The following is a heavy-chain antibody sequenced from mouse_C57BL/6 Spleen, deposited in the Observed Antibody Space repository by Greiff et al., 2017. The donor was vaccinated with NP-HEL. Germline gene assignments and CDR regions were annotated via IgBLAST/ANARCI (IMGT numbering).Heavy chain of an antibody. V-gene: IGHV1-82*01. J-gene: IGHJ1*03. CDR1: GYAFSSSW. D-gene: IGHD1-1*01. CDR3: ARGITTVVATNWYFDV. Sequence: VQLKESGPELVKPGASVKISCKASGYAFSSSWMNWVKQRPGKGLEWIGRIYPGDGDTNYNGKFKGKATLTADKSSSTAYMQLSSLTSEDSAVYFCARGITTVVATNWYFDVWGTGTTVTVSS. CDR2: IYPGDGDT.